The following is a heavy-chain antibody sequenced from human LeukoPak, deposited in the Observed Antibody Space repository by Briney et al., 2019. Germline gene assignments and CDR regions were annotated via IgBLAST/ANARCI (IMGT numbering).Heavy chain of an antibody. J-gene: IGHJ4*02. Sequence: GGSLRLSCAASGFTFSSYGMHWVRQAPGKGLEWVAVISYDGSNKYYADSVKGRFTISRDDSRNTVFLQMNSLRAEDTGIYYCARDTAWSPFYWGQGTLVTVSS. CDR2: ISYDGSNK. D-gene: IGHD2-8*02. CDR1: GFTFSSYG. V-gene: IGHV3-30*03. CDR3: ARDTAWSPFY.